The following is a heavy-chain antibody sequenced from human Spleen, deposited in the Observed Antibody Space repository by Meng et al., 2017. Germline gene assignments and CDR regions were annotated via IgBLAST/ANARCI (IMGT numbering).Heavy chain of an antibody. CDR3: ARHRSSSWSDY. V-gene: IGHV7-4-1*02. CDR1: GYSFTAYA. CDR2: INTYNGNP. J-gene: IGHJ4*02. Sequence: GQTVQSGSELKKPGASVKVSLKASGYSFTAYAMAWVRQVPGQGLEWMGWINTYNGNPTYAQDFTGRFVFSLDTSVSTAYLQISGLKAEDTAVYYCARHRSSSWSDYWGQGTLVTVSS. D-gene: IGHD6-13*01.